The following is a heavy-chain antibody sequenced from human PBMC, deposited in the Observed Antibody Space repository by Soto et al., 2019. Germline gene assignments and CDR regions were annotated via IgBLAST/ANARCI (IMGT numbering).Heavy chain of an antibody. D-gene: IGHD3-10*01. J-gene: IGHJ4*02. CDR2: ISYAGSNK. CDR1: GFTFSSYG. V-gene: IGHV3-30*03. CDR3: APWFGAFDY. Sequence: QVQLVESGGGVVQPGRSLRLSCAASGFTFSSYGMHWVRQAPGKGLEWVAVISYAGSNKYYADSVKGRFTISRDNSKNTRYRQMNSLRAEDTAVYYCAPWFGAFDYCGQGTLVTVSS.